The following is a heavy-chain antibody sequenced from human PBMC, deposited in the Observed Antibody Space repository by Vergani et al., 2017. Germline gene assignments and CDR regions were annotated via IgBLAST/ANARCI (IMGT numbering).Heavy chain of an antibody. V-gene: IGHV3-30-3*01. Sequence: VHLAESGGGVVQPGRSLRLSCAASGFTFSSYTMHWVRQAPGKGLEWVAFISYDGSNNYYEDAVRGRFTISRDNSKNTLYLQMNSLRAEDTDLYYCAKESGSYYIFDSWSQGTLVTVSS. CDR2: ISYDGSNN. CDR1: GFTFSSYT. D-gene: IGHD1-26*01. CDR3: AKESGSYYIFDS. J-gene: IGHJ4*02.